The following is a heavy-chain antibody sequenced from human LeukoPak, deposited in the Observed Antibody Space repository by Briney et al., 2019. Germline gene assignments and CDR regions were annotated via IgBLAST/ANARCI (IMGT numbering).Heavy chain of an antibody. D-gene: IGHD5-18*01. V-gene: IGHV4-39*07. Sequence: KSSETLSLTCTVSGGSISSSSYYWGWIRQPPGKGLEWIGSIYYSGSTYYNPSLKSRVTISVDTSKNQFSLKLSSVTAADTAVYYCARGRGGYSYGFDYWGQGTLVTVSS. CDR1: GGSISSSSYY. CDR3: ARGRGGYSYGFDY. CDR2: IYYSGST. J-gene: IGHJ4*02.